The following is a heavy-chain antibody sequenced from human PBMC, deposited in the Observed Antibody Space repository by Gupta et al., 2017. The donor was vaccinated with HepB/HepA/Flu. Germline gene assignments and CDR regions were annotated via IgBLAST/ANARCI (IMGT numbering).Heavy chain of an antibody. CDR3: AKDPSIGPPHYFDY. Sequence: EVQLLESGRGLVQPGGFLRLSCAASGSTFGSNALTWVRQAPGKGLEWGSTTSSRGINYADSVKGRFTISRDKTENTLYLQMNSLRAEDTAVYYCAKDPSIGPPHYFDYWGQGILVTVSS. V-gene: IGHV3-23*01. J-gene: IGHJ4*02. CDR2: TSSRGI. CDR1: GSTFGSNA.